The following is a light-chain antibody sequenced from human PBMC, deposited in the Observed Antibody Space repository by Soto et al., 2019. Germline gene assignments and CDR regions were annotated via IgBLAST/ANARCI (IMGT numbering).Light chain of an antibody. CDR3: QQFHMWPLT. Sequence: ETVMTQFPATLSVSPGDRVTLSCRASQSVSSNLAWYQHKPGQAPRLLIYASSTRATAIPARFSGSGSGTEFTLTITSLQSEDSAIYFCQQFHMWPLTFGVGTKVEIK. J-gene: IGKJ4*01. V-gene: IGKV3-15*01. CDR1: QSVSSN. CDR2: ASS.